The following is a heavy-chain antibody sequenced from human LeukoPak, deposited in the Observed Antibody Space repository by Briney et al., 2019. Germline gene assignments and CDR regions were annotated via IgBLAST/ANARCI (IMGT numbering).Heavy chain of an antibody. Sequence: GGSLRLSCAASGFTFSSYSMNWVRQAPGKGLEWVSSISSSSSYIYYADSVKGRFTISRDNAKNSLYLQMNILRAEDTAVYYCARGRTQYCGGDCYYFDYWGQGTLVTVSS. D-gene: IGHD2-21*02. V-gene: IGHV3-21*01. CDR1: GFTFSSYS. CDR3: ARGRTQYCGGDCYYFDY. J-gene: IGHJ4*02. CDR2: ISSSSSYI.